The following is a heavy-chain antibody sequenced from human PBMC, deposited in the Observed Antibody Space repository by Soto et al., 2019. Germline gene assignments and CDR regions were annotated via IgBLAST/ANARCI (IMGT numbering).Heavy chain of an antibody. Sequence: QVQLVQSGAEVKKPGSSVKVSCKASGGTFSSYAISWVRQAPGQGLEWMGGIIPIFGTANYAQNFQGRVTITADESTSTAYMELSSLRSEDTAVYYCTRVDIVVVVAATPGNYYGMDVWGQGTTGTV. CDR2: IIPIFGTA. J-gene: IGHJ6*02. CDR1: GGTFSSYA. D-gene: IGHD2-15*01. V-gene: IGHV1-69*12. CDR3: TRVDIVVVVAATPGNYYGMDV.